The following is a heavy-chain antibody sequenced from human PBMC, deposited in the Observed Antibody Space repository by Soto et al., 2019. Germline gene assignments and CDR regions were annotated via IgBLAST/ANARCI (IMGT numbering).Heavy chain of an antibody. V-gene: IGHV4-34*01. CDR2: INHSGST. D-gene: IGHD2-2*01. CDR3: ARGQGDIVVVPAATKAFDY. CDR1: GGSFSGYY. J-gene: IGHJ4*02. Sequence: PSETLSLTCAVYGGSFSGYYWSWIRQPPGKGLEWIGEINHSGSTNYNPSLKSRVTISVYTSKNQFSLKLSSVTAADTAVYYCARGQGDIVVVPAATKAFDYWGQGTLVTVSS.